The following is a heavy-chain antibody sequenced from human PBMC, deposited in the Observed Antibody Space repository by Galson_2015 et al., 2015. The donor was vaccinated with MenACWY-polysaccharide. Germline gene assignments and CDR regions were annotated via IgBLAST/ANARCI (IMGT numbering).Heavy chain of an antibody. CDR2: IKSDGSTK. J-gene: IGHJ4*02. D-gene: IGHD6-19*01. Sequence: SLRLSCAASGFTFSRYWMSWVRQAPGKGLEWVANIKSDGSTKNYVDSVRGRFTISRDNAENSLYLQMNSLRAEDTAIYYCVRDNHDYYSSGWYSNWGQGTLATVSS. V-gene: IGHV3-7*01. CDR3: VRDNHDYYSSGWYSN. CDR1: GFTFSRYW.